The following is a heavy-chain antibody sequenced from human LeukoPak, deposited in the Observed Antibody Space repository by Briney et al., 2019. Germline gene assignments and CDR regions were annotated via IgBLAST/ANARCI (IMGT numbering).Heavy chain of an antibody. V-gene: IGHV1-2*02. J-gene: IGHJ3*02. D-gene: IGHD5-18*01. CDR3: ARDGDIQLWDSKDDAFDI. Sequence: ASVKVSCKASGYTFTGYYMHWVRQAPGQGLEWMGWINPNSGGTNYAQKFQGRVTMTRDTSISTAYMELSRLRSDDTAVYYCARDGDIQLWDSKDDAFDIWGQGTMVTVSS. CDR2: INPNSGGT. CDR1: GYTFTGYY.